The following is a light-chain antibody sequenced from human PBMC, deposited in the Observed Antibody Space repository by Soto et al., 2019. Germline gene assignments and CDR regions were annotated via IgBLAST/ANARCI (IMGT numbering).Light chain of an antibody. CDR2: GAS. Sequence: DIQMTQSPSTLSASVGDSVTITCRASQSIANYLNWYQQKPGKAPKLLIYGASSLQSGVPSTFSGSGSGTDFTLTISSLQPEDFATYYCQQSYSTPYTFGQGTKLGIK. V-gene: IGKV1-39*01. CDR1: QSIANY. J-gene: IGKJ2*01. CDR3: QQSYSTPYT.